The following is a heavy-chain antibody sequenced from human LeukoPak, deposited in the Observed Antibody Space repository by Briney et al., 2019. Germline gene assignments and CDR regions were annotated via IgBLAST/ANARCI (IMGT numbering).Heavy chain of an antibody. CDR1: GFTFSGYG. Sequence: GGSLRLSCAASGFTFSGYGMSWVRRAPGKGPEWVSGISGSGGNTYYADSVKGRFTISRDNSQNTLYLQMNTLRAEDTGVYYCSKVVSAYHFDYWGQGTLVTVSS. CDR2: ISGSGGNT. CDR3: SKVVSAYHFDY. V-gene: IGHV3-23*01. D-gene: IGHD2-2*01. J-gene: IGHJ4*02.